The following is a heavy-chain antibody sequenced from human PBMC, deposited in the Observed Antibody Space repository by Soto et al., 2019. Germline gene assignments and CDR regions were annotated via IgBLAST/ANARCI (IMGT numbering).Heavy chain of an antibody. CDR3: VADVGPAEHPVV. D-gene: IGHD1-1*01. J-gene: IGHJ6*02. CDR1: GGSFGNYV. V-gene: IGHV1-69*13. Sequence: ASVKVSCKVSGGSFGNYVIAWVRQAPGQGLEWMGGVFPKFGTTYYGQKFQGRLTVTADESTSTTYMDLSRLTSDDTAIFYCVADVGPAEHPVVWGQGTTVTVSS. CDR2: VFPKFGTT.